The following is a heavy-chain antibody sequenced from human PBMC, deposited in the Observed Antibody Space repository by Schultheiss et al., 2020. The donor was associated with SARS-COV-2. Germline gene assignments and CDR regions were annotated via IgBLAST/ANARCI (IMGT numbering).Heavy chain of an antibody. CDR2: IYYSGST. CDR1: GGSISSSNW. J-gene: IGHJ6*02. D-gene: IGHD3-16*01. Sequence: SETLSLTCSVSGGSISSSNWWSWVRQPPGKGLEWIGYIYYSGSTNYNPSLKSRVTISVDTSKNQFSLKLSSVTAADTAVYYCASGARGGMDVWGQGTTVTVSS. V-gene: IGHV4-4*02. CDR3: ASGARGGMDV.